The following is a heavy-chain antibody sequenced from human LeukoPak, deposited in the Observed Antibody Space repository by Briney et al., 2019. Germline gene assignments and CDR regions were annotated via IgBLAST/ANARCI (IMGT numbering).Heavy chain of an antibody. CDR1: GITFSDQY. CDR2: IGPTGSKT. V-gene: IGHV3-11*01. Sequence: GGSLRLSCAASGITFSDQYMSWIRQAPGKGLEWIAYIGPTGSKTSYVESVKGRFIISRDNAENALFLQMNSLRAEDTAVYFCARGGGAFCGSDCHRNFDCWGQGTLVTVSS. CDR3: ARGGGAFCGSDCHRNFDC. J-gene: IGHJ4*02. D-gene: IGHD2-21*02.